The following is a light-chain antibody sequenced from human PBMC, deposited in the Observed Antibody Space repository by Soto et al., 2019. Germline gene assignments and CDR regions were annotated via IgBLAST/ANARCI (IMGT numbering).Light chain of an antibody. CDR3: QQTLSTPIT. Sequence: DIQITQSPSSLSAFVGDSVTITCRASQSIGKNLNWYQQTPGRAPKLLISGASTLRTGVPATFRGSGSGTDFTLSIDNLQPQDFATYYCQQTLSTPITFGQGTRLEIK. J-gene: IGKJ5*01. CDR1: QSIGKN. CDR2: GAS. V-gene: IGKV1-39*01.